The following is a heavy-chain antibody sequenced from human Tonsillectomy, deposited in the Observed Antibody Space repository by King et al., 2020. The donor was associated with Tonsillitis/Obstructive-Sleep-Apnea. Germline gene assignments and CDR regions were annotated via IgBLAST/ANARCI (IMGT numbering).Heavy chain of an antibody. Sequence: VQLVESGGGVVQPGRSLRLSCAASGFTFSSYAMHWVRQAPGKGLEWVAVISYDGSNKYYADSVKGRFTISRDNSKNTLYLQMNRLRAEDTAVYYCARDSYSSSLNWFDPWGQGTLVTVSS. V-gene: IGHV3-30*01. CDR3: ARDSYSSSLNWFDP. CDR1: GFTFSSYA. J-gene: IGHJ5*02. CDR2: ISYDGSNK. D-gene: IGHD6-6*01.